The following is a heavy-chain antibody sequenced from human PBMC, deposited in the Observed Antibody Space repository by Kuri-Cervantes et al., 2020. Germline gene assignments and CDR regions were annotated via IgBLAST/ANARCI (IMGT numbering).Heavy chain of an antibody. CDR2: IRSKANSYAT. V-gene: IGHV3-73*01. CDR1: GFTFSGSA. D-gene: IGHD5-12*01. J-gene: IGHJ4*02. Sequence: GESLKISCAASGFTFSGSAMHWVRQASGKGLEWVGRIRSKANSYATAYAASVKGRFTISRDDSKNTLYLQMNSLKTEDTAVYYCTTDYGATISFRDYWGQGTLVTVSS. CDR3: TTDYGATISFRDY.